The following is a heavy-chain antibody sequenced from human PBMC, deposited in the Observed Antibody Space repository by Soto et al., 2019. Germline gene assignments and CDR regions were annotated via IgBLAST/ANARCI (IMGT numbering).Heavy chain of an antibody. CDR3: ARGRGRRRFDP. CDR2: INHSGST. J-gene: IGHJ5*02. CDR1: GGSISGYY. Sequence: QVQLQQWGAGLLKPSETLSLTCAVYGGSISGYYWSWIRQPPGKGLEWIGEINHSGSTNYNPSLKSRVTISVDTSKNQFSLKLSSVTAADTAVYYCARGRGRRRFDPWGQGTLVTVSS. V-gene: IGHV4-34*01. D-gene: IGHD3-10*01.